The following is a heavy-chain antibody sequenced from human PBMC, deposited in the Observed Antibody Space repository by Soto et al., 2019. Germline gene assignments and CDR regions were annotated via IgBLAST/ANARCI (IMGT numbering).Heavy chain of an antibody. D-gene: IGHD3-10*01. V-gene: IGHV1-69*08. J-gene: IGHJ4*02. CDR3: ARAYGSGSYRHFDS. CDR2: IIPIVNKP. CDR1: GGTFSSYT. Sequence: QVQLVQSGAEVKKPGSSVKVSCKASGGTFSSYTFNWVRQAPGQGLEWMGRIIPIVNKPNYAQKFQGRVTITANKTXSTAYMELSSLRSEDTAVYYCARAYGSGSYRHFDSWGQGTLVTVSS.